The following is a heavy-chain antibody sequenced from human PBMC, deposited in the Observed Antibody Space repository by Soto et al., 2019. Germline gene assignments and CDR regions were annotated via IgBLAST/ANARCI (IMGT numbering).Heavy chain of an antibody. J-gene: IGHJ4*02. V-gene: IGHV4-31*03. CDR2: IYYSGST. D-gene: IGHD6-19*01. CDR3: ARVLIGRYIAVAGTAAYYFDY. Sequence: SETLSLTCTVSGGSISSGGYYWSWIRQHPGKGLEWIGYIYYSGSTYYNPSLKSRVTISVDTSKNQFSLKLSSVTAADTAVYYCARVLIGRYIAVAGTAAYYFDYWGQGTLVTVSS. CDR1: GGSISSGGYY.